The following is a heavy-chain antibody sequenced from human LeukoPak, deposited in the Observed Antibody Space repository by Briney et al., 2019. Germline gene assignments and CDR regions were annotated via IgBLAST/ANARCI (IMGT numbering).Heavy chain of an antibody. CDR3: ASRVAFDI. Sequence: GGSLRLSCAASGFTFSVYYMSWIRQAPGKGLEWVSYIDGSSSRINYADSVKGRFTISRDNAKNSLFLQMTSLTVEDTAVYYCASRVAFDIWGLGTMVTVSS. CDR2: IDGSSSRI. J-gene: IGHJ3*02. D-gene: IGHD3-3*01. CDR1: GFTFSVYY. V-gene: IGHV3-11*01.